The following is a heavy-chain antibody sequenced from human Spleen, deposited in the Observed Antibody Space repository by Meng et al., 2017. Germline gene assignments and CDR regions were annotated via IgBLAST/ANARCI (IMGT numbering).Heavy chain of an antibody. CDR3: AARGGGVIY. J-gene: IGHJ4*02. CDR1: GFTVSSYA. Sequence: WGLGGDLFQPGVSLRLSCAASGFTVSSYAMSWVRQAPGKGLEYVSTISSIVDSTYYVDSVRGRFTISRDNSKNTLYLQTNSLRADDTAVYYCAARGGGVIYLGQGTLVTVFS. D-gene: IGHD3-10*01. CDR2: ISSIVDST. V-gene: IGHV3-23*01.